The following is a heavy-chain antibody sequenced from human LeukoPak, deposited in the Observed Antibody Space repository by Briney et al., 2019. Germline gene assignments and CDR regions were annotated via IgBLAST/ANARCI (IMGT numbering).Heavy chain of an antibody. J-gene: IGHJ4*02. D-gene: IGHD1-7*01. CDR2: IYYSGST. CDR3: ARDRGWNYDFDY. CDR1: GGSISSGGYC. Sequence: SETLSLTCSVSGGSISSGGYCWSWIRQHPGKGLEWIGYIYYSGSTYYNPSLKSRVTISVDTSKNQFSLKLSSVTAADTAVYYCARDRGWNYDFDYWGQGTLVTVSS. V-gene: IGHV4-31*03.